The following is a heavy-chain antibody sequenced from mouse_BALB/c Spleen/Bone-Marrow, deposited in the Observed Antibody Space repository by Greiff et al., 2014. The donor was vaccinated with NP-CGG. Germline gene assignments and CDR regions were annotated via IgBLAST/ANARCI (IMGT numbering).Heavy chain of an antibody. D-gene: IGHD2-3*01. J-gene: IGHJ2*01. Sequence: QVQLQQSGAELVRPGASVKLSCKASGYTFTSYWINWVRQRPGQGLEWIGNIYPSDNYTNYNQKFKGKATLTVDKSSSTAYMQLSSPTSEDSAVYYCSRTYEYFDYWGQGTTLTVSS. V-gene: IGHV1-69*02. CDR1: GYTFTSYW. CDR2: IYPSDNYT. CDR3: SRTYEYFDY.